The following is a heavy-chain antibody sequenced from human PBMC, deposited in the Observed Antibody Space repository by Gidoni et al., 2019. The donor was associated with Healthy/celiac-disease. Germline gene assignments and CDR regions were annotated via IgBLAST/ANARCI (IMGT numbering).Heavy chain of an antibody. D-gene: IGHD3-22*01. V-gene: IGHV4-59*08. CDR3: ARLGVEYYYDSSGYSAYFDY. CDR2: IYYSGST. CDR1: GGSISSYY. J-gene: IGHJ4*02. Sequence: QVQLQESGPGLVKPSETLSLTCTVPGGSISSYYWSWIRQPPGTGLEWIGYIYYSGSTNYHPPPKSPVTISVCTSKNQFSLRLSSVTAADTAVYYCARLGVEYYYDSSGYSAYFDYWGQGTLVTVSS.